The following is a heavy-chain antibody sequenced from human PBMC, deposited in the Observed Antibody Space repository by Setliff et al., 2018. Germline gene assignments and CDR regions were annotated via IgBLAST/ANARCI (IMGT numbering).Heavy chain of an antibody. CDR1: GYTFTGYY. D-gene: IGHD4-4*01. V-gene: IGHV1-46*01. Sequence: GASVKVSCKASGYTFTGYYMHWVRQAPGQGLEWMGIIDPSGDYTNYAQKFQGRVTMTRDTSTTTVYMELSSLRSDDTAVYYCANEHGTTVTVENYHYYMDVWGKGTTVTVSS. CDR2: IDPSGDYT. J-gene: IGHJ6*03. CDR3: ANEHGTTVTVENYHYYMDV.